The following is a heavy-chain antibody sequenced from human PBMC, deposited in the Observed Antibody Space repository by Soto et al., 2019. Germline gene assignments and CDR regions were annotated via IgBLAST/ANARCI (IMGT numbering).Heavy chain of an antibody. V-gene: IGHV3-33*03. CDR1: GFSFIRFG. Sequence: LPCASSGFSFIRFGMHAVRQGPGAGLEWVAFSWYSGSYKYYADSVKGRFTISRDNAKNSHDPQMHSLRAEDTAVYYWAMVVGGGTLYWGQGTLVTVSS. CDR3: AMVVGGGTLY. D-gene: IGHD3-22*01. J-gene: IGHJ4*02. CDR2: SWYSGSYK.